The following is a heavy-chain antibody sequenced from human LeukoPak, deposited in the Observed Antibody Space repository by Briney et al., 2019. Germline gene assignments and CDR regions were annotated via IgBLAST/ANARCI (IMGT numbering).Heavy chain of an antibody. CDR3: ARASGDYGTLDY. V-gene: IGHV4-59*01. Sequence: PSETLSLTCTVSGGSISSYYWSWIRQPPGKGLEWIGYIYYSGSTNYNPSLKSRVTISVDTSKNQFPLKLSSVTAADTAVYYCARASGDYGTLDYWGQGTLVTVSS. CDR2: IYYSGST. CDR1: GGSISSYY. J-gene: IGHJ4*02. D-gene: IGHD4-17*01.